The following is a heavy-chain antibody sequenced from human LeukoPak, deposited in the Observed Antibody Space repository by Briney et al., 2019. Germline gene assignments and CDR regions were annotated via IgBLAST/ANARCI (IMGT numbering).Heavy chain of an antibody. J-gene: IGHJ4*02. V-gene: IGHV3-48*01. D-gene: IGHD6-6*01. Sequence: PGESLRLSCAAAGFTFSSYSMNWVRQAPGKGLEWVSYISSSSTIYYADSVKGRFTISRDNAKNSLYLQMNSLGAEDTAVYYCSRDSIAAPLDYWGQGTLVTVSS. CDR2: ISSSSTI. CDR3: SRDSIAAPLDY. CDR1: GFTFSSYS.